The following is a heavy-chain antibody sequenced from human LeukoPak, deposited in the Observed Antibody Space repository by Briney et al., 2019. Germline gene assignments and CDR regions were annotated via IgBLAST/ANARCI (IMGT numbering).Heavy chain of an antibody. CDR3: AKNTGSSYY. CDR1: GRSFSNYY. CDR2: INRNGST. V-gene: IGHV4-34*01. D-gene: IGHD2/OR15-2a*01. Sequence: SETLSLTCAVDGRSFSNYYWSWIRQPPGKGLEWIGEINRNGSTNYNPSLKSRVTISVDTSKNQFSLKLTSVTDADTALYYCAKNTGSSYYWGQGILVTVSS. J-gene: IGHJ4*02.